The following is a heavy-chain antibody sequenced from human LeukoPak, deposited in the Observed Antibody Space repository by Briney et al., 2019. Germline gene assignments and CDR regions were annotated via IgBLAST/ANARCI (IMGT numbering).Heavy chain of an antibody. CDR2: ISYDGGKK. J-gene: IGHJ6*02. CDR1: GFTFSSYG. D-gene: IGHD2-21*01. V-gene: IGHV3-30*18. Sequence: GGSLRLSCAAPGFTFSSYGIHWVRQAPGKGLEWVAVISYDGGKKYYADSVKGRFTISRDNSKNTLYLQMNSLRAEDTAVYYCAKDPEAYCGGDCYGHYYNMDVWGQGTTVTVSS. CDR3: AKDPEAYCGGDCYGHYYNMDV.